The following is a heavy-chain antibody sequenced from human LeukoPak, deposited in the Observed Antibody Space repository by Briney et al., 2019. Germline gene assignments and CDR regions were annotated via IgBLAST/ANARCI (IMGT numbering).Heavy chain of an antibody. CDR1: AFTFRSYA. D-gene: IGHD1-20*01. J-gene: IGHJ4*02. CDR3: AKPKDNSLYCFDF. V-gene: IGHV3-23*01. Sequence: PGGSLRLSCAASAFTFRSYAMSWVRQAGQQVLEWVSAVSGSGGSTYYADSVKGRFTISRDNSKNTLYLQMSSLRAEDTAVYYCAKPKDNSLYCFDFWGQGTVVSVSS. CDR2: VSGSGGST.